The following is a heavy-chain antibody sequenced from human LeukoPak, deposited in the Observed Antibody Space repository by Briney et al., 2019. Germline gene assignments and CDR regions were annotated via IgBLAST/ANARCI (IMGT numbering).Heavy chain of an antibody. CDR2: ISYDGSNK. CDR3: ARAGLRSGNYYYYMDV. J-gene: IGHJ6*03. D-gene: IGHD1-1*01. Sequence: GGSLRLSCAASGFTFSSYGMHWVRQAPGKGLEWVAVISYDGSNKYYADSVKGRFTISRDNAKNSLYLQMNSLRAEDTAVYYCARAGLRSGNYYYYMDVWGKGTTVTVSS. V-gene: IGHV3-30*03. CDR1: GFTFSSYG.